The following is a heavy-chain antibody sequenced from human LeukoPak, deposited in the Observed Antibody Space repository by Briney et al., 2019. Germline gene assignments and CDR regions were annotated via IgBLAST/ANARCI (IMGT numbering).Heavy chain of an antibody. Sequence: PGGSLGLSCAASGFTLSNNYMSWVRQAPGKGLEWVSTLYSGGRTHYADSVKGRFFVSRDNSKNAEYLQMNSLRAEDTAVYYCASLMLISSVTRGFDYWGQGTLVTVSS. CDR3: ASLMLISSVTRGFDY. V-gene: IGHV3-66*01. D-gene: IGHD3-16*01. J-gene: IGHJ4*02. CDR1: GFTLSNNY. CDR2: LYSGGRT.